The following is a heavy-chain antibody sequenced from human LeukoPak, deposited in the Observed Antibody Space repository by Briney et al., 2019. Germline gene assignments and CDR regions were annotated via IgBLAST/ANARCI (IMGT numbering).Heavy chain of an antibody. V-gene: IGHV3-30*18. D-gene: IGHD6-19*01. CDR2: ISYDGSNK. Sequence: GGSLRLSCAASGFTFSSYGMHWVRQAPGKGLEWVAVISYDGSNKYYADSVKGRFTISRDNSKNTLYLQMNSLRAEDTAVYYCAKAVERGSGWLVLWGWGQGTLVTVSS. CDR1: GFTFSSYG. J-gene: IGHJ4*02. CDR3: AKAVERGSGWLVLWG.